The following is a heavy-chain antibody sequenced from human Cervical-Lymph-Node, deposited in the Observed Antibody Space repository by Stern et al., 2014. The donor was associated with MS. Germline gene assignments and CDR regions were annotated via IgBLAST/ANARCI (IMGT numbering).Heavy chain of an antibody. D-gene: IGHD3-16*02. J-gene: IGHJ4*02. CDR3: AIHSYTRFFDY. CDR2: VNTNTGNP. Sequence: VQLVESGAELKKPGASVKVSCKASGYTFTSYAMNWVRQAPGQGLEWMGWVNTNTGNPTYAQGFTGRVDLFLALSARPVYTHITTLKAEDTSVYYCAIHSYTRFFDYWGQGTLVTVSS. V-gene: IGHV7-4-1*02. CDR1: GYTFTSYA.